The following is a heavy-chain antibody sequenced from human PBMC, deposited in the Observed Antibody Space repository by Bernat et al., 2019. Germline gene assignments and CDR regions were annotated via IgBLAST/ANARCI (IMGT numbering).Heavy chain of an antibody. D-gene: IGHD6-19*01. V-gene: IGHV6-1*01. CDR1: GDSVSRKSVV. CDR2: TYYRSKWYI. CDR3: ARNLEVAGAYLYYDV. Sequence: QVQMQQSGPGLVKPSQTLSLTCAISGDSVSRKSVVWNWIRQSPSRGLEWLGRTYYRSKWYIDYAVSLKCRITINADTSNTLFSLQLNSVTPEDTAVYYCARNLEVAGAYLYYDVWGRGTLVTVSS. J-gene: IGHJ2*01.